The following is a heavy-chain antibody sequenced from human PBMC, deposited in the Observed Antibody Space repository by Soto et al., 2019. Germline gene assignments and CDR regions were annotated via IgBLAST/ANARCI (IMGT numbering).Heavy chain of an antibody. CDR1: GFTLGNYA. Sequence: EVQLLESGGGLVQPGGSLRLTCAASGFTLGNYAMGWVRQAPGKGLEWVSVVSGHSRSIYYADSVRGRFTISRDNSKNKLYLQMNSLRVEDTDVYHCAKTNPSRAHTSGWNDWFDPWGKGTLVTVSS. V-gene: IGHV3-23*01. CDR2: VSGHSRSI. J-gene: IGHJ5*02. D-gene: IGHD6-19*01. CDR3: AKTNPSRAHTSGWNDWFDP.